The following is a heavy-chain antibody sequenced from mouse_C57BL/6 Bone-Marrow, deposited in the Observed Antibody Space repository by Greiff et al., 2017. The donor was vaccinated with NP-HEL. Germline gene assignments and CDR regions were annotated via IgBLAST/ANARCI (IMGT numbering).Heavy chain of an antibody. V-gene: IGHV5-2*01. CDR2: INSDGGST. J-gene: IGHJ2*01. D-gene: IGHD2-4*01. CDR3: ARHVSDYDWFFDY. CDR1: EYEFPSHD. Sequence: VHVKQSGGGLVQPGESLKLSCESNEYEFPSHDMSWVRKTPEKRLELVAAINSDGGSTYYPDTMERRFIISRDNTKKTLYLQMSSLRSEDTALYYCARHVSDYDWFFDYWGQGTTLTVSS.